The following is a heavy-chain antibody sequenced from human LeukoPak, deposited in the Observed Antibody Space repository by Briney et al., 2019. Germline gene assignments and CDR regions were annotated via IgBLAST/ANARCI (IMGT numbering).Heavy chain of an antibody. D-gene: IGHD2-15*01. Sequence: SVKVSCKVSGGTFSSYAISGVRQAPGQGLEWMGGIIPIFGTANYAQKFQGRVTITADESTSTAYMELTSLRSEDTAVYYCARGIYCSGGSCYAPFDYWGQGTLVTVSS. CDR1: GGTFSSYA. V-gene: IGHV1-69*01. CDR2: IIPIFGTA. J-gene: IGHJ4*02. CDR3: ARGIYCSGGSCYAPFDY.